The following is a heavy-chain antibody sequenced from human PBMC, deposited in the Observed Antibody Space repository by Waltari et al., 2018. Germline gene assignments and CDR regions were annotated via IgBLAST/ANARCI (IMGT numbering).Heavy chain of an antibody. Sequence: QVQLQESGPGLVKPSETLSLTCTVSGGSISSHYWSWIRQPPGKGLEWIGYIYYSGSTNYNPSLKSRVTISVDTSKNPFSLKLSSVTAADTAVYYCARDVRYFVATMLGDDAFDIWGQGTMVTVSS. J-gene: IGHJ3*02. CDR2: IYYSGST. V-gene: IGHV4-59*11. CDR1: GGSISSHY. D-gene: IGHD5-12*01. CDR3: ARDVRYFVATMLGDDAFDI.